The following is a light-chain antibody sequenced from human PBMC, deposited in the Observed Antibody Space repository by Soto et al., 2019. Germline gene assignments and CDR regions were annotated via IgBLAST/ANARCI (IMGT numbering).Light chain of an antibody. J-gene: IGLJ1*01. Sequence: QSVLTQPASVSGSPGQSITISCTGTISDVGSYNYVSWYQQYPGKAPKLMIYDVSTRPSGVSDRFSGSKSGNTASLTISGLRAEDEADYYCGSYTTSSNYVFGTGTKPPS. CDR2: DVS. V-gene: IGLV2-14*03. CDR1: ISDVGSYNY. CDR3: GSYTTSSNYV.